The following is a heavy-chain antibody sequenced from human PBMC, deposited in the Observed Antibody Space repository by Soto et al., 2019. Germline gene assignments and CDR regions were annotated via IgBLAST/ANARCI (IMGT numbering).Heavy chain of an antibody. D-gene: IGHD3-10*01. V-gene: IGHV4-39*01. J-gene: IGHJ5*02. CDR1: GGSISSSSYY. CDR2: IYYSGST. Sequence: QLQLQESGPGLVKPSETLSLTCTVSGGSISSSSYYWGWIRQPPGKGLEWIGSIYYSGSTYYNPSIKSRVTISVDTSKNQFSLKLSSVTAADTAVYYCARHVSTMVRGVNWFDPWGQGTLVTVSS. CDR3: ARHVSTMVRGVNWFDP.